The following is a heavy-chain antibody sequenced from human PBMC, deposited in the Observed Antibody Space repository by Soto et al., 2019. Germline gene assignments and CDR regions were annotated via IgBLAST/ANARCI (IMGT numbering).Heavy chain of an antibody. V-gene: IGHV2-5*01. CDR3: SRNPDTAMHFDF. D-gene: IGHD5-18*01. CDR1: GFSLSTSGVG. CDR2: LYWNDDK. J-gene: IGHJ4*02. Sequence: SGPTLVNTTPTLTLTCTFSGFSLSTSGVGVGWIRQPPGKALEWLALLYWNDDKRYSPSLKSRLTISKDTSNTQVVLTMTNMDPADTATYYCSRNPDTAMHFDFWGQGALVTVSS.